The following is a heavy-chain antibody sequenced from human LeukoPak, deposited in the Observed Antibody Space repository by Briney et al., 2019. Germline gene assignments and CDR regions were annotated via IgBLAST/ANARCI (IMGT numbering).Heavy chain of an antibody. CDR2: IKHDGSEK. Sequence: GGSLRLSCAASGFTFSRHWMTWVRQAPGKGLEWVANIKHDGSEKNYVDSVKGRFTISRDNAKNSLYLQMNSLRAEDTAVYYCARDPGNWNDGHDYWGQGTLVTVSS. CDR1: GFTFSRHW. J-gene: IGHJ4*02. CDR3: ARDPGNWNDGHDY. D-gene: IGHD1-1*01. V-gene: IGHV3-7*01.